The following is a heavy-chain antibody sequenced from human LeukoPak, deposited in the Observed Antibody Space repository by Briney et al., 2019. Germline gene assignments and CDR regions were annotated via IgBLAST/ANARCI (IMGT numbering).Heavy chain of an antibody. CDR3: ARVVEGSGSYYKRILYYYYMDV. V-gene: IGHV3-48*03. CDR2: ISSSGSTI. Sequence: GGSLRLSCAASRFTFSSYEMNWVRQAPGKGLEWVSYISSSGSTIYYADSVKGRFTISRDNAKNSLYLQMNSLRAEDTAVYYCARVVEGSGSYYKRILYYYYMDVWGKGTTVTISS. CDR1: RFTFSSYE. D-gene: IGHD3-10*01. J-gene: IGHJ6*03.